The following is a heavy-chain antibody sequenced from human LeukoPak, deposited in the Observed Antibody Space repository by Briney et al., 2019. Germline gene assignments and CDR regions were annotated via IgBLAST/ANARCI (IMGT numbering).Heavy chain of an antibody. D-gene: IGHD3-22*01. Sequence: GGSLRLSCAASGFTFSDYYMSWIRQAPGKGLEWVSYISSSGSTIYYADSVKGRFTISRDNAKNTLYLQMNSLRAEDTAVYYCARANGGYDSSGYWVPSYGFDIWGQGTKVTVSS. J-gene: IGHJ3*02. CDR3: ARANGGYDSSGYWVPSYGFDI. CDR2: ISSSGSTI. CDR1: GFTFSDYY. V-gene: IGHV3-11*04.